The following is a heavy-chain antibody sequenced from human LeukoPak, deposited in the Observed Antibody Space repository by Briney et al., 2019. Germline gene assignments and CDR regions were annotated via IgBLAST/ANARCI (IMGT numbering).Heavy chain of an antibody. V-gene: IGHV1-3*01. J-gene: IGHJ4*02. CDR3: ARESDILTGYHPFDY. CDR2: INAGNGNT. D-gene: IGHD3-9*01. Sequence: ASVKVSCKASGYTFTSYAMHWVRQAPGQRLEWMGWINAGNGNTKYSQKFQGRVTITRDTSTSTAYMELRSLRSDDTAVYYCARESDILTGYHPFDYWGQGTLVTVSS. CDR1: GYTFTSYA.